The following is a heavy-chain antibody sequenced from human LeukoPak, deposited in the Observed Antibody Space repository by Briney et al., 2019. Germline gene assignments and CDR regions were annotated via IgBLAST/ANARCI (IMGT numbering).Heavy chain of an antibody. CDR1: GGTFNNYI. CDR2: IVPFFRTA. Sequence: SVKVSCKTSGGTFNNYIIRWVRQAPGQGLEWMGGIVPFFRTANYAQQFQGRVTISADESTSTVYMELSSLRSEDTAVYYCARAQPLEYSSSWGERVFDYWGQGTLVTVSS. CDR3: ARAQPLEYSSSWGERVFDY. V-gene: IGHV1-69*13. J-gene: IGHJ4*02. D-gene: IGHD6-6*01.